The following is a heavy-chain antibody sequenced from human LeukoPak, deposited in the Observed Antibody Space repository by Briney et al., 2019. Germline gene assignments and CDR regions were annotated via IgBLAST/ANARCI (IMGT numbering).Heavy chain of an antibody. D-gene: IGHD6-13*01. J-gene: IGHJ4*02. V-gene: IGHV4-31*03. CDR3: ARLRIAAAGFDY. CDR2: IYYSGST. CDR1: GGSISSGGYY. Sequence: PSQTLSLTCTVSGGSISSGGYYWSWIRQHPGKGLEWIGYIYYSGSTYYNPSLKSRVTISVDTSKNQFSLKLSSVTAADTAVYYCARLRIAAAGFDYWGQGTLVTVSS.